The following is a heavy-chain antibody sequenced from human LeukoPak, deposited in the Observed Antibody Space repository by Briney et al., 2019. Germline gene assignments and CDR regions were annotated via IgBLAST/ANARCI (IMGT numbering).Heavy chain of an antibody. D-gene: IGHD4-23*01. J-gene: IGHJ4*02. CDR3: ARGPDYGGNSL. CDR1: GGTFSSYA. CDR2: IIPIFGTA. V-gene: IGHV1-69*01. Sequence: GASVEVSCKASGGTFSSYAISWVRQAPGQGLEWMGGIIPIFGTANYAQKFQGRVTITADESTSTAYMELSSLRSEDTAVYYCARGPDYGGNSLWGQGTLVTVSS.